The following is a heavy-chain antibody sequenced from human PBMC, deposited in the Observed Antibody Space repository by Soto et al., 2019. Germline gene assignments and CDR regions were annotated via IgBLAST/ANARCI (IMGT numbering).Heavy chain of an antibody. V-gene: IGHV3-30*03. CDR1: GFTFSTYG. Sequence: QVQLVESGGGVVQPGRSLRVSCAASGFTFSTYGMHRVRQAPGKGLEWVAVTSYDGSNKYYTDSVKGRFTISRDNSKNTLYLQMNSLRAEDTAVYYCATRGFTGQFDDWGQGTLVTVSS. CDR2: TSYDGSNK. D-gene: IGHD3-16*01. J-gene: IGHJ4*02. CDR3: ATRGFTGQFDD.